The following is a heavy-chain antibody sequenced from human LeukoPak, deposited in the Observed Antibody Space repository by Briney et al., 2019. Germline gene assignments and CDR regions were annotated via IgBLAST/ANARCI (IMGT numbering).Heavy chain of an antibody. CDR2: IIPMFGSA. J-gene: IGHJ4*02. V-gene: IGHV1-69*05. D-gene: IGHD1-26*01. CDR3: ARDWDPTSNTNYFDP. Sequence: SVKVSCKASGGIFSNYAISWVRQAPGQGLEWMGGIIPMFGSANYAQKFQGRVAMTTDTSTTTVYMELRSLTSDDTAVYYCARDWDPTSNTNYFDPWAQGTRVIVSS. CDR1: GGIFSNYA.